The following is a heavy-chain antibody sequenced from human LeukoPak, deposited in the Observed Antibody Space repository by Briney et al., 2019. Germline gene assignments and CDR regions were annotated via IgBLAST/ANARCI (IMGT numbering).Heavy chain of an antibody. CDR3: ARVEGLGDSSP. CDR2: INPNSGNT. D-gene: IGHD3-22*01. V-gene: IGHV1-8*02. Sequence: EASVKVSCKASGYTFTGYYMHWVRQAPGQGLEWMGWINPNSGNTGYAQKFQGRVTMTRNTSISTAYMELSSLRSEDTAVYYCARVEGLGDSSPWGQGTLVTVSS. J-gene: IGHJ5*02. CDR1: GYTFTGYY.